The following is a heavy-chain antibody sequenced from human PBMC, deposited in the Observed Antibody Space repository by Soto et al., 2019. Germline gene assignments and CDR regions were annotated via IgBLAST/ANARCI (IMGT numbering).Heavy chain of an antibody. CDR1: GGSISSGDYY. CDR3: ARSGWARYGMDV. Sequence: QVQLQESGPGLVKPSQTVSLTCTVSGGSISSGDYYWSWIRQPPGKGLEWLGYIHYNGNAYHNPSLKRRATISRATFKRQFSLMLTSVTAADTAVYYCARSGWARYGMDVWGQGTTVTVSS. J-gene: IGHJ6*02. CDR2: IHYNGNA. D-gene: IGHD3-16*01. V-gene: IGHV4-30-4*01.